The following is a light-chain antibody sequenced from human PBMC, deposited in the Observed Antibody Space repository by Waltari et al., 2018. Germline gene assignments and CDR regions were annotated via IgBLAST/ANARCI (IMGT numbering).Light chain of an antibody. CDR1: QSVSSN. V-gene: IGKV3-15*01. Sequence: ELVMTQSPATLSVSPGERATLSCRASQSVSSNLAWYQQKPGQAPRLLIYGASTRATGIPARCSGSGSGTEFTLTISSLQSEDFAVYYCQQYSNWPPCTFGQGTKLEI. J-gene: IGKJ2*02. CDR2: GAS. CDR3: QQYSNWPPCT.